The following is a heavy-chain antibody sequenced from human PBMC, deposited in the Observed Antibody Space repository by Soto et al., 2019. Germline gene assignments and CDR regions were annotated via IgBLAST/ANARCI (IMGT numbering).Heavy chain of an antibody. CDR2: IYYSGST. V-gene: IGHV4-59*01. D-gene: IGHD6-13*01. CDR3: ARIRLTQLVYFDY. CDR1: GGSISSYY. J-gene: IGHJ4*02. Sequence: SETLSLTCTVSGGSISSYYWSWIRQPPGKGLEWIGYIYYSGSTNYNPSLKSRVTISVDTSKNQFSLKLSSVTAADTAVYYCARIRLTQLVYFDYWGQGTLVTVSS.